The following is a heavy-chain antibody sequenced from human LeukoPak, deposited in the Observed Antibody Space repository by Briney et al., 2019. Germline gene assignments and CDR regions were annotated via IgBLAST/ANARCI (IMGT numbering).Heavy chain of an antibody. V-gene: IGHV3-33*01. CDR3: ARDRPRGYGSGSYELFDY. J-gene: IGHJ4*02. D-gene: IGHD3-10*01. CDR1: GFTFSSYG. CDR2: IWYDGSNK. Sequence: PGGSLRLSCAASGFTFSSYGMHWVRQAPGKGLEWVAVIWYDGSNKYYADSVKGRFTISRDNSKNTLYLQMNGLRAEDTAVYYCARDRPRGYGSGSYELFDYWGQGTLVTVSS.